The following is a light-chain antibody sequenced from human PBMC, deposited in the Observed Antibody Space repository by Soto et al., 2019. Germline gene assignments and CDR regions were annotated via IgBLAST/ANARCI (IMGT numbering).Light chain of an antibody. J-gene: IGKJ1*01. CDR2: AAS. CDR1: QGISNY. Sequence: DIPMTQSPSSLSASVGDRVTITCRASQGISNYLAWYQQRPGKVPKLLIYAASTLQSGVPSRFSGSGSETDFTLTISSLQPEDVAIYYCQKYNNAPWTFGQGTKVEIK. V-gene: IGKV1-27*01. CDR3: QKYNNAPWT.